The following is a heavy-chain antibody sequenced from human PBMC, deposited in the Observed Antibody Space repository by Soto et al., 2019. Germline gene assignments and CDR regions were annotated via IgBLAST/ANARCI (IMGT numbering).Heavy chain of an antibody. CDR2: MSWNIGNI. CDR3: AKETGGAMHGFDI. J-gene: IGHJ3*02. CDR1: GFGFGGYA. Sequence: GGSLRLSCVASGFGFGGYAMHWVRQGPGKGLEWVSGMSWNIGNICYADSVKGRFTIPRDNAKNSLYLQMNSLSAEDTALYYCAKETGGAMHGFDIWGQGTLVTVSS. D-gene: IGHD1-26*01. V-gene: IGHV3-9*01.